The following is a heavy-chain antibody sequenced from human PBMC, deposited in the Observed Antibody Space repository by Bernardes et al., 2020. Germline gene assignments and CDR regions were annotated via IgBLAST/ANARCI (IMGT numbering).Heavy chain of an antibody. CDR1: GGSISSSY. V-gene: IGHV4-59*01. D-gene: IGHD6-19*01. J-gene: IGHJ5*02. CDR3: AGGNLHPVAGTYWFDP. CDR2: IYYSGST. Sequence: SETLSLTCTVSGGSISSSYWSWSWHLPGQGLAWIGYIYYSGSTNYNPSPKSRVTISVDTSKNQFSLKLSSVTAADTAGYYCAGGNLHPVAGTYWFDPWCQGTLVTGPS.